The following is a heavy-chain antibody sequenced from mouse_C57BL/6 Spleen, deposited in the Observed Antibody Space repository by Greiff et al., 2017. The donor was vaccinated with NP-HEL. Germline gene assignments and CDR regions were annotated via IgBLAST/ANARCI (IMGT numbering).Heavy chain of an antibody. CDR3: ARDYGSSYDYCDY. D-gene: IGHD1-1*01. CDR2: IYPGDGDT. J-gene: IGHJ2*01. V-gene: IGHV1-80*01. Sequence: QVQLQQSGAELVKPGASVKISCKASGYAFSSYWMNWVKQRPGKGLEWIGQIYPGDGDTNYNGKFKGKATLTADKSSSTAHMQLSSLTSEDSAVYFCARDYGSSYDYCDYWGQGTTLTVSS. CDR1: GYAFSSYW.